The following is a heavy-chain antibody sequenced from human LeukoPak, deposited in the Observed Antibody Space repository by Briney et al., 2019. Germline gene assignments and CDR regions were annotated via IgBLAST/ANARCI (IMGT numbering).Heavy chain of an antibody. D-gene: IGHD3/OR15-3a*01. CDR1: GGSFSTYY. CDR2: ITQSGTT. CDR3: ARRTWYGTGYYYYFMDV. V-gene: IGHV4-34*01. Sequence: KPSETLSLTCAVYGGSFSTYYWSWIRQSPGKGLQWIGEITQSGTTNYNPSLRSRVTISLDTSKNQFSLHLRSVSAADLAIYYCARRTWYGTGYYYYFMDVWGKGTTVTVSS. J-gene: IGHJ6*03.